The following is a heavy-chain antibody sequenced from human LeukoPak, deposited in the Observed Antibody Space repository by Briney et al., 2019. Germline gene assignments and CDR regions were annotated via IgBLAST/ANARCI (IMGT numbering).Heavy chain of an antibody. CDR3: ASSGSYRFDY. Sequence: GGSLRLSCAASGFTFSSYSMNWVHQAPGKGLEWVSHITASGTAMFYADSVKGRFTISRDNAKNSLYLQMNSLRDEDTAVYYCASSGSYRFDYWGQGTLVTVSS. CDR1: GFTFSSYS. D-gene: IGHD1-26*01. CDR2: ITASGTAM. V-gene: IGHV3-48*02. J-gene: IGHJ4*02.